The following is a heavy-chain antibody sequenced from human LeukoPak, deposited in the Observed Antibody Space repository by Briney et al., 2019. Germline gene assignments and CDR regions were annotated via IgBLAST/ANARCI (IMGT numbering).Heavy chain of an antibody. D-gene: IGHD5-12*01. CDR2: IYSDESLI. Sequence: GESLKISCTASGYSFSKYWIGWVRQTPGKGLEWMGFIYSDESLIRYSPSFEGQVTISADNSINTAYLQWNSLKASDTAMYYCGRYGLSGNGYASYFYCGMDFWGQGTVVTVSS. CDR1: GYSFSKYW. CDR3: GRYGLSGNGYASYFYCGMDF. J-gene: IGHJ6*02. V-gene: IGHV5-51*01.